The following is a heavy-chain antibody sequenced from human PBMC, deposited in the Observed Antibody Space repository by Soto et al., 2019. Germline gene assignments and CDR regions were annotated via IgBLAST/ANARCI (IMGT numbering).Heavy chain of an antibody. Sequence: GGSLRLSCAASGFTFSSYGMHWVRQAPGKGLEWVAVIWYDGSNKYYADSVKGRFTISRDNSKNTLYLQMNSLRAEDTAVYYCARDSSYGDGWFDPWGQGTLVTVSS. CDR2: IWYDGSNK. D-gene: IGHD5-18*01. CDR3: ARDSSYGDGWFDP. V-gene: IGHV3-33*01. J-gene: IGHJ5*02. CDR1: GFTFSSYG.